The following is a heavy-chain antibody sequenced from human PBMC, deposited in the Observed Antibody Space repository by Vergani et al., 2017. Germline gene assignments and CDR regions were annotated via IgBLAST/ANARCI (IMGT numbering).Heavy chain of an antibody. CDR1: GYTFTSYG. V-gene: IGHV1-18*01. D-gene: IGHD3-3*01. CDR2: ISAYNGNT. CDR3: ARGHTYYDFWSGYYPLYFDY. J-gene: IGHJ4*02. Sequence: QVQLVQSGAEVKKPGASVKVSCKASGYTFTSYGISWVRQAPGQGLEWMGWISAYNGNTNYAQKLQGRVTMTTDTSTSTAYMELRSLRSDDTAVYYCARGHTYYDFWSGYYPLYFDYWGQGTLVTVSS.